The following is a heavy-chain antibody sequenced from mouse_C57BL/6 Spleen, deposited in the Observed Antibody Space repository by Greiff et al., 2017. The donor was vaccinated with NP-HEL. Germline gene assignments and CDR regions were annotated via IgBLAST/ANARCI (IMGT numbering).Heavy chain of an antibody. D-gene: IGHD2-4*01. J-gene: IGHJ2*01. V-gene: IGHV1-64*01. Sequence: QVQLKQSGAELVKPGASVKLSCKASGYTFTSYWMHWVKQRPGQGLEWIGMIHPNSGSTNNNEKFTSKATLTVDKSSSTAYMQLSSLTSEDSAVYYCARRRYGYDYDFDYWGQGTTLTVSS. CDR2: IHPNSGST. CDR1: GYTFTSYW. CDR3: ARRRYGYDYDFDY.